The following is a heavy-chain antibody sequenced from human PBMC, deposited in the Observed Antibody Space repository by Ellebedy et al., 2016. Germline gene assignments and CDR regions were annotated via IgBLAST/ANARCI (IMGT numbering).Heavy chain of an antibody. D-gene: IGHD3-22*01. J-gene: IGHJ3*02. Sequence: ASVKVSCKVSGYTLTELSMHWARQAPGKGLEWMGGFDPEDGETIYAQKFQGRVTMTEDTSTDTAYMELSSLRSEDTAVYYCATGYYDSSGYQASDAFDIWGQGTMVTVSS. CDR3: ATGYYDSSGYQASDAFDI. V-gene: IGHV1-24*01. CDR1: GYTLTELS. CDR2: FDPEDGET.